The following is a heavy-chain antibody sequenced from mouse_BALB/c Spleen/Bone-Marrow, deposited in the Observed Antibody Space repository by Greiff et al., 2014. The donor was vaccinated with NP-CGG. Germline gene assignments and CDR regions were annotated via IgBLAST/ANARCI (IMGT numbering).Heavy chain of an antibody. CDR1: GFTFSDYY. V-gene: IGHV5-4*02. D-gene: IGHD2-10*02. J-gene: IGHJ4*01. CDR2: ISDGGTYT. CDR3: TRSGKRYGAMDY. Sequence: EVQGVESGGGLVKPGGSLKLSCAASGFTFSDYYMYWVRQTPEKRLEWVATISDGGTYTFYPDSVKGRFTISRDNAKYNLYLQMSSLQSEDTAMYYCTRSGKRYGAMDYWGQGTSVTVSS.